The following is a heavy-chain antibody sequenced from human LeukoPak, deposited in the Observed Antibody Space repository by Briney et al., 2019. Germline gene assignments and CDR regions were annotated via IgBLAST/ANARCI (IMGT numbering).Heavy chain of an antibody. V-gene: IGHV1-2*02. J-gene: IGHJ4*02. CDR2: ISPNNGDT. CDR1: GYTFTDSC. CDR3: VRSPIGASAY. Sequence: VASVKVSCKPSGYTFTDSCIHWVRQAPGVGLQWMGWISPNNGDTKYAEDFQDRVTMTRDTSINTAYMELTGLTPDDTAVYYCVRSPIGASAYWGRGTLVTVSS. D-gene: IGHD3-10*01.